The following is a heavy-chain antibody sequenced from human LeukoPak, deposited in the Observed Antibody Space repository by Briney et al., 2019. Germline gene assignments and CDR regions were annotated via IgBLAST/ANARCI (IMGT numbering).Heavy chain of an antibody. CDR2: ISSSGSTI. V-gene: IGHV3-48*03. CDR1: GFTFSSYE. J-gene: IGHJ6*02. D-gene: IGHD2-2*01. CDR3: ARDRPYQLPVYYYGMDV. Sequence: PGGSLRLSCAASGFTFSSYEMNWVRQAPGKGLEWVSYISSSGSTIYYADSVKGRFTISRDNAKNSLYLQMNSLRAEDTAVYYCARDRPYQLPVYYYGMDVWGQGTTVTVSS.